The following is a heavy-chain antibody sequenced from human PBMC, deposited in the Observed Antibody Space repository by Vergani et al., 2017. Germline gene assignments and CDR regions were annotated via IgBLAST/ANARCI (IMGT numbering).Heavy chain of an antibody. CDR3: AKDRSSRWISNYFDY. CDR2: ISYVGSNK. Sequence: QVQLVESGGGVVQPGRSLRLSCAASGFTFSSYGMHWVRQAPGKGLEWVAVISYVGSNKYYADSVKGRFTISRDNSKNTLYLQMNSLRAEDTAVYYCAKDRSSRWISNYFDYWGQGTLVTVSS. D-gene: IGHD6-13*01. J-gene: IGHJ4*02. V-gene: IGHV3-30*18. CDR1: GFTFSSYG.